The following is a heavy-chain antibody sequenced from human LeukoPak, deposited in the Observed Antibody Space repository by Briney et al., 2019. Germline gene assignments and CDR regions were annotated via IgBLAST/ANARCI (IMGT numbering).Heavy chain of an antibody. CDR2: INPNSGGT. V-gene: IGHV1-2*02. D-gene: IGHD2-8*01. CDR3: ARVGGMAPDAFDI. J-gene: IGHJ3*02. Sequence: ASVKVSXKASGYTFTGYYMHWVRQAPGQGLEWMGWINPNSGGTNYAQKFQGRVTMTRDTSISTAYMELSRLRSDDTAVYYCARVGGMAPDAFDIWGQGTMVTVSS. CDR1: GYTFTGYY.